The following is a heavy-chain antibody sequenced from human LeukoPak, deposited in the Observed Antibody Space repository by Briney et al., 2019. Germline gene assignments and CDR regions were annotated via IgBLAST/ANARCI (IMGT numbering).Heavy chain of an antibody. CDR1: GYTFTGYY. Sequence: VASVKVSCKASGYTFTGYYIYWVRQAPGQGLEWMGWINPNSDDTSYAQKFQGRVTMTRDTSVSTAYMELSRLSSDDTAVYYCARQDGDLDYWGQGTLVTVSS. CDR2: INPNSDDT. J-gene: IGHJ4*02. V-gene: IGHV1-2*02. CDR3: ARQDGDLDY. D-gene: IGHD4-17*01.